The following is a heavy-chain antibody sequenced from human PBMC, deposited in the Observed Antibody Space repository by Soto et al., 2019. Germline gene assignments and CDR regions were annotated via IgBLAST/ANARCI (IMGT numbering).Heavy chain of an antibody. CDR3: ASTSPPQLWFLESYFDY. Sequence: ASVKVSCKASGGTFSSYAISWVRQAPGQGLEWMGGIIPIFGTANYAQKFQGRVTITADESTSTAYMELSSLRSEDTAVYYCASTSPPQLWFLESYFDYWGQGTLVTVSS. D-gene: IGHD5-18*01. CDR2: IIPIFGTA. CDR1: GGTFSSYA. V-gene: IGHV1-69*13. J-gene: IGHJ4*02.